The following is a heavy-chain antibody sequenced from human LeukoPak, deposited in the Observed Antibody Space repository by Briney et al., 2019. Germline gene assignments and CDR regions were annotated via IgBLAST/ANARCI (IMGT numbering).Heavy chain of an antibody. CDR2: ISWDGGST. CDR3: AKGRGGSSSWTPAAYYGMDV. Sequence: GGSLRLSCAASGFTFDDYTMHWVRQAPGKGLEWVSLISWDGGSTYYADSVKGRFTISRDNSKNSLYLQMNSLRTEDTALYYRAKGRGGSSSWTPAAYYGMDVWGQGTTVTVSS. CDR1: GFTFDDYT. J-gene: IGHJ6*02. D-gene: IGHD6-13*01. V-gene: IGHV3-43*01.